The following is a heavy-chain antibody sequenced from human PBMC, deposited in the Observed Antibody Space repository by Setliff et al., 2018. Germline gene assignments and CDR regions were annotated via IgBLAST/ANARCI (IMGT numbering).Heavy chain of an antibody. Sequence: GSLRLSCAASGFSFSSYSMNWVRQAPGKGLEWLSYISSRDTTIYYADSVKGRFTISRDNAKNSLYLQMNSLRAEDTAVYYCAKVGIFGGGYFDFWGQGTLVTVSS. CDR3: AKVGIFGGGYFDF. D-gene: IGHD3-3*01. CDR2: ISSRDTTI. V-gene: IGHV3-48*01. J-gene: IGHJ4*02. CDR1: GFSFSSYS.